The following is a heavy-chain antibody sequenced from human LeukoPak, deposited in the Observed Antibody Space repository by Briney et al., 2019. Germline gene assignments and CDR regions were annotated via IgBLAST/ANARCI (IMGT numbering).Heavy chain of an antibody. CDR2: IYPNSGAT. V-gene: IGHV1-2*02. CDR3: ARVMVVVAATAFDI. Sequence: ASVKVSFKASGYTFTGYYMHWVRQAPGQGLEWMGYIYPNSGATKYAQKFQGRVTMTRDTSISTAYMELSGLRSGDTAVYYCARVMVVVAATAFDIWGQGTMVTVSS. D-gene: IGHD2-15*01. CDR1: GYTFTGYY. J-gene: IGHJ3*02.